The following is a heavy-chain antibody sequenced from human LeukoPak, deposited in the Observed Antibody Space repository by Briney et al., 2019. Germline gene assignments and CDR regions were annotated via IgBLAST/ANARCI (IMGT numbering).Heavy chain of an antibody. CDR3: ARDRAWNYFNY. D-gene: IGHD3-3*01. Sequence: GGSLRLSCAPSGFTFSRHGMHWVRQAPGKGLEWVAIISNDGSRKYYAHSVEGRFTISRDNSKNTLYLQMDSLRAEDTAVYYCARDRAWNYFNYWGQGTLVTVSS. CDR2: ISNDGSRK. CDR1: GFTFSRHG. V-gene: IGHV3-30*03. J-gene: IGHJ4*02.